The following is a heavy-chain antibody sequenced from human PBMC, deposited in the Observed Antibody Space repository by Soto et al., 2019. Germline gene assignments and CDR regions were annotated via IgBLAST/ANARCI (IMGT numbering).Heavy chain of an antibody. CDR1: GGSISTYY. V-gene: IGHV4-4*07. CDR2: IYRSGGT. Sequence: SETLSLTCSVSGGSISTYYWSWIRQPAGRGLEWIGRIYRSGGTNFNPSLMSRVSMSVDTSKNQFSLKLSSVVAADTAVYYCARGAAAGVDYGMDVWGQGTTVTVSS. D-gene: IGHD6-13*01. CDR3: ARGAAAGVDYGMDV. J-gene: IGHJ6*02.